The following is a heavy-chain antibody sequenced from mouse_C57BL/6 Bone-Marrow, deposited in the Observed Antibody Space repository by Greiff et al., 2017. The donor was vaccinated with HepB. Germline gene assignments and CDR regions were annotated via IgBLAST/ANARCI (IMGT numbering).Heavy chain of an antibody. CDR3: APHCYGSSWFAY. Sequence: EVQLQESVAELVRPGASVKLSCTASGFNIKNTYMHWVKQRPEQGLEWIGRIDPANGNTKYAPKFQGKATITADTSSNTAYLQLNSLTSEDTAIYYCAPHCYGSSWFAYWGQGTLVTVSA. CDR1: GFNIKNTY. CDR2: IDPANGNT. D-gene: IGHD1-1*01. J-gene: IGHJ3*01. V-gene: IGHV14-3*01.